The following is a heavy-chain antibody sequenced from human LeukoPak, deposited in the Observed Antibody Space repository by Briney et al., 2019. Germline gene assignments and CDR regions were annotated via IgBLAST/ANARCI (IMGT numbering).Heavy chain of an antibody. CDR3: ARDQLTRDAFDI. J-gene: IGHJ3*02. Sequence: GGSLRLSCAASGFTFNSYAMHWVRQAPGKGLEWVAVISYDGSNKYYADSVKGRFTISRDNSKNTLYLQMNSLRAEDTAVYYCARDQLTRDAFDIWGQGTMVTVSS. CDR1: GFTFNSYA. D-gene: IGHD5-18*01. V-gene: IGHV3-30-3*01. CDR2: ISYDGSNK.